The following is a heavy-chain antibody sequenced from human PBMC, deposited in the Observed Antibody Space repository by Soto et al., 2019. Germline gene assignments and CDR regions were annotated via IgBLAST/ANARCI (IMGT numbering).Heavy chain of an antibody. V-gene: IGHV1-58*01. Sequence: GASGKVSCKASGFTFTSSAVQWVRQARGQRLEWIGWIVVGSGNTNYAQKFQERVTITRDMSTSTAYMELSSLRSEDTAVYYCAANTYGDLYYFDYWGQGTLVTVSS. CDR3: AANTYGDLYYFDY. CDR1: GFTFTSSA. J-gene: IGHJ4*02. CDR2: IVVGSGNT. D-gene: IGHD4-17*01.